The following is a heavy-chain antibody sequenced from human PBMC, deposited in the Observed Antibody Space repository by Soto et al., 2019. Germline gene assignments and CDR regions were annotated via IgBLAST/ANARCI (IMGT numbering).Heavy chain of an antibody. CDR2: ISAYNGNT. CDR1: GYTFTSYG. J-gene: IGHJ5*02. V-gene: IGHV1-18*01. D-gene: IGHD3-9*01. CDR3: ARGGQELRYFDWLENNWFDP. Sequence: QVQLVQSGAEVKKPGASVKVSCKASGYTFTSYGISWVRQAPGQGLEWMGWISAYNGNTNYAQKLQGRVTITTDTSTSTAYMELRSLRSDDTAVYYCARGGQELRYFDWLENNWFDPWGQGTLVTVSS.